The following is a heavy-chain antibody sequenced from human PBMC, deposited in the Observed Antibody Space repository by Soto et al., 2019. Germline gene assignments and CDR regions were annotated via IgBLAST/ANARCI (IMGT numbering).Heavy chain of an antibody. J-gene: IGHJ4*02. V-gene: IGHV1-69*01. D-gene: IGHD4-4*01. CDR1: RGTLHRYA. CDR2: IIPIFGTA. Sequence: EVSRKASRGTLHRYAISWVGQAPGQGLEWMGGIIPIFGTANYAQKFQGRVTITADESTSTAYMELSSLRSEDTAVYYCARAPDSRFAFFSHWGQGTLATVSS. CDR3: ARAPDSRFAFFSH.